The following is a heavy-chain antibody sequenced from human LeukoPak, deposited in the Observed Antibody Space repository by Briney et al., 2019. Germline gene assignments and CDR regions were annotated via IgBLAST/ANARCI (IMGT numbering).Heavy chain of an antibody. V-gene: IGHV4-34*01. CDR2: INHSGST. CDR1: GGSFSGYY. CDR3: ARTRYSSGWYAANWFDP. J-gene: IGHJ5*02. D-gene: IGHD6-19*01. Sequence: PSETLSLTCAVYGGSFSGYYWSWIRQPPGKGLEWIGEINHSGSTNYNPSLKSRVTISVDTSKNQFSLKLSSVTAADTAVYYCARTRYSSGWYAANWFDPWGQGTLVTVSS.